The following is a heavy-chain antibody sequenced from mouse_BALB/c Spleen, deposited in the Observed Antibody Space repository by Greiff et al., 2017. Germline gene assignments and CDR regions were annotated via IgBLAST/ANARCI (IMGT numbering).Heavy chain of an antibody. D-gene: IGHD2-2*01. V-gene: IGHV3-2*02. CDR2: ISYSGST. J-gene: IGHJ1*01. CDR1: GYSITSDYA. CDR3: ARWGLGYFDV. Sequence: EVKLEESGPGLVKPSQSLSLTCTVTGYSITSDYAWNWIRQFPGNKLEWMGYISYSGSTSYNPSLKSRISITRDTSKNQFFLQLNSLTTEDTATYYCARWGLGYFDVWGAGTTVTVSS.